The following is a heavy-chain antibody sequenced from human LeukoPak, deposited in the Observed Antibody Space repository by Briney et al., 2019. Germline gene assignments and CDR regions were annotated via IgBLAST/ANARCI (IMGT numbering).Heavy chain of an antibody. CDR1: GDSISSGDYY. J-gene: IGHJ3*02. CDR3: ARGPYSYDSSGAFDI. CDR2: ISSSGST. D-gene: IGHD3-22*01. Sequence: PSETLSLTCTVSGDSISSGDYYWSWIRQPAGKGLEWIGRISSSGSTNYNPSLKSRVTISVDPSKNQFSLKLSSVTAADTAVYFCARGPYSYDSSGAFDIWGQGTMVTVSS. V-gene: IGHV4-61*02.